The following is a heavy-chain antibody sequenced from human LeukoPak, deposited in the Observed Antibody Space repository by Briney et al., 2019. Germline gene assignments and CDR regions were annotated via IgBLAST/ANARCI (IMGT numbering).Heavy chain of an antibody. CDR2: MNPNSGNT. Sequence: ASVKVSCKASGYTFTSHDINWVRQAPGQGLEWMGWMNPNSGNTGYAQKFQGRVTITRNTSISTAYMELSSLRSEDTAVYYCARGPEELFAFDIWGQGTMVTVSS. V-gene: IGHV1-8*01. CDR3: ARGPEELFAFDI. D-gene: IGHD3-10*01. J-gene: IGHJ3*02. CDR1: GYTFTSHD.